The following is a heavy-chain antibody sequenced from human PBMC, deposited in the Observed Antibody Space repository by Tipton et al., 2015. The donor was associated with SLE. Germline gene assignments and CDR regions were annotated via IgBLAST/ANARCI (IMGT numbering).Heavy chain of an antibody. CDR2: ISYSGST. D-gene: IGHD1-26*01. V-gene: IGHV4-59*11. CDR1: GGSISSRY. CDR3: TRAGSYPYYYYYMGV. Sequence: TLSLTCTVSGGSISSRYWSWIRQPPGKGLEWIAYISYSGSTNYNPSLKSRVTISVDTSKNQFSLKLSSVTAADTAVYYCTRAGSYPYYYYYMGVWGKGTTVTVSS. J-gene: IGHJ6*03.